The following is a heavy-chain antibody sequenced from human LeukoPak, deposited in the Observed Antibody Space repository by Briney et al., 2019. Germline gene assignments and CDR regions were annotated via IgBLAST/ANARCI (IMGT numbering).Heavy chain of an antibody. CDR2: IKQDGSEK. Sequence: GGSLRLSCAASGFTFSSYSMSWVRQAPGKGLEWLANIKQDGSEKYYVESVKGRFTISRDNAKNSLYLQMNSLRAEDTAVYYCARELGRFGEKYGMDVWGQGTPLTVSS. V-gene: IGHV3-7*03. J-gene: IGHJ6*02. CDR3: ARELGRFGEKYGMDV. D-gene: IGHD3-10*01. CDR1: GFTFSSYS.